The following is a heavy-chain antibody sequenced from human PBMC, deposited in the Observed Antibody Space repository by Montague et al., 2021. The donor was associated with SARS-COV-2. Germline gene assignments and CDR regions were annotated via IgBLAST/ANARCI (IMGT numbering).Heavy chain of an antibody. CDR2: IYYSGST. CDR1: GGSVSSGSCY. D-gene: IGHD3-9*01. Sequence: SETLSLTCTVSGGSVSSGSCYWSWIRQPPGKGLEWGGYIYYSGSTNYNPSLRSRVTIAVDTSKNQFSLKLSSVTAADTAVYYCARGGVLRYFAWLGDRYGLDVWGQGTTVTVSS. V-gene: IGHV4-61*01. CDR3: ARGGVLRYFAWLGDRYGLDV. J-gene: IGHJ6*02.